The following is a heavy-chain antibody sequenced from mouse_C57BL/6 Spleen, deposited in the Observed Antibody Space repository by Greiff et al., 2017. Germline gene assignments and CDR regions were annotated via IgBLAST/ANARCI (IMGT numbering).Heavy chain of an antibody. CDR3: ARWSYEGAMDY. D-gene: IGHD1-1*01. V-gene: IGHV1-66*01. CDR2: IYPGSGNT. Sequence: QVQLQQSGPELVKPGASVKISCKASGYSFTSYYIHWVKQRPGQGLEWIGWIYPGSGNTKYNEKFKGKATLTADTSSSTAYMQLSSLTSEDSAVYYCARWSYEGAMDYWGQGTSVTVSS. CDR1: GYSFTSYY. J-gene: IGHJ4*01.